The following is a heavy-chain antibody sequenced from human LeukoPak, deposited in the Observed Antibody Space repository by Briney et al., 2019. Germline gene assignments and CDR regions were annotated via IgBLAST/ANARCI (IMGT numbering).Heavy chain of an antibody. J-gene: IGHJ4*02. Sequence: GGSLRLSCAASGFTFSSYAMSWVRQAPGKGLEWVSTISGSGGSTYYTDSVKGRFTISRDNSKNTLYLQKNSLRAEDTAVYYCAKALGVRGVFDYWGQGTLVTVSS. CDR2: ISGSGGST. D-gene: IGHD3-10*01. CDR1: GFTFSSYA. CDR3: AKALGVRGVFDY. V-gene: IGHV3-23*01.